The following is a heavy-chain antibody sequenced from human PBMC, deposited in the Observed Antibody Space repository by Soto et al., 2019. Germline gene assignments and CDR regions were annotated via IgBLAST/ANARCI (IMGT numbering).Heavy chain of an antibody. J-gene: IGHJ4*02. Sequence: ASETLSLTCTVSGGSISSSSYYWGWIRQPPGKGLEWIGSIYYSGSTYYNPSLKSRVTISVDTSKNQFSLKLSSVTAADTAVYYCATLPLGYSGYPSLDYWGQGTLVTVSS. CDR2: IYYSGST. CDR3: ATLPLGYSGYPSLDY. V-gene: IGHV4-39*01. D-gene: IGHD5-12*01. CDR1: GGSISSSSYY.